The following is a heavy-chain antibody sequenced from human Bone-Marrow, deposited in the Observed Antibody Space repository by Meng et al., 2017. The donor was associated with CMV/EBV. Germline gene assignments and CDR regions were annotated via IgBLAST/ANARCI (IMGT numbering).Heavy chain of an antibody. Sequence: GGSLRLSCAVSGFTFSSYWMHWVRQAPGKGLERVALISHDEDKSSYADSVKGRFTITRDNSKNTLYLQMNRLRVEDAALYHCARTSLRKKRIREDKGAFDIWGQGTMVTVSS. CDR2: ISHDEDKS. D-gene: IGHD2-15*01. CDR3: ARTSLRKKRIREDKGAFDI. CDR1: GFTFSSYW. J-gene: IGHJ3*02. V-gene: IGHV3-30-3*01.